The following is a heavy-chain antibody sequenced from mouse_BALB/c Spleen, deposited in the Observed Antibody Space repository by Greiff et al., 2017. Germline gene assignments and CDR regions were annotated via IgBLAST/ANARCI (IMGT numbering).Heavy chain of an antibody. D-gene: IGHD1-2*01. J-gene: IGHJ4*01. V-gene: IGHV5-6*01. Sequence: EVKVVESGGDLVKPGGSLKLSCAASGFTFSSYGMSWVRQTPDKRLEWVATISSGGSYTYYPDSVKGRFTISRDNAKNTLYLQLRSLKSEDTAMYYFAREGGSLLRLRAMDYWGQGTSVTVSS. CDR3: AREGGSLLRLRAMDY. CDR1: GFTFSSYG. CDR2: ISSGGSYT.